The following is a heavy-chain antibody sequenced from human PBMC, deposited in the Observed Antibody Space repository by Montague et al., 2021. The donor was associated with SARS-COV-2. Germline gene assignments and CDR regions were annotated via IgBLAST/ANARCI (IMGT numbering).Heavy chain of an antibody. CDR1: GGSISSGGYY. J-gene: IGHJ3*02. CDR2: IYYSGST. D-gene: IGHD3-22*01. CDR3: ARARITMIVVVNAFDI. V-gene: IGHV4-31*03. Sequence: TLSLTCTVSGGSISSGGYYWSWIRQHPGKGLEWIGYIYYSGSTYCNPSLKSRVTISVDTSKNQFSLKLSSVTAADTAVYYCARARITMIVVVNAFDIWGQGTMVTVSS.